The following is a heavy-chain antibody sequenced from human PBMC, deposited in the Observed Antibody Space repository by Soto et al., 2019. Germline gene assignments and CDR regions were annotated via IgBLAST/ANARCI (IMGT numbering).Heavy chain of an antibody. CDR3: ARGTRYHKSGWHQSLFDY. CDR2: VYYSGST. V-gene: IGHV4-31*03. D-gene: IGHD6-19*01. CDR1: GGSISSGGYY. J-gene: IGHJ4*02. Sequence: SETLSLTCTVSGGSISSGGYYWSWIRQHPGKGLEWIGYVYYSGSTYYNPSLKSRVTISVDTSKNQFSLKLSSVTAADTAVYYCARGTRYHKSGWHQSLFDYWGQGTLVTVSS.